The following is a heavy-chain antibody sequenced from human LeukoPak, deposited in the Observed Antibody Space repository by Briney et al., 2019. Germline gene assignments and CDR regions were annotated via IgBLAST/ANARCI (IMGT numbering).Heavy chain of an antibody. J-gene: IGHJ6*02. CDR3: ARDAVVVVAASQYYYYYGMDV. CDR2: ISAYNGNT. Sequence: GASVKVSCKASGYTFTSYGISWVRQAPGQGLEWMGWISAYNGNTNYAQKLQGRVTMTTDTSTSTACIELRSLRSDDTAVYYCARDAVVVVAASQYYYYYGMDVWGQGTTVTVSS. V-gene: IGHV1-18*01. D-gene: IGHD2-15*01. CDR1: GYTFTSYG.